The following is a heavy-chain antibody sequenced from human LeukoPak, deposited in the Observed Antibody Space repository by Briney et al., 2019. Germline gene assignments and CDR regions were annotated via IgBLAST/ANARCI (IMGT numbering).Heavy chain of an antibody. CDR3: ARDKERGARPGRFDY. J-gene: IGHJ4*02. D-gene: IGHD1-26*01. Sequence: ASVKVSCKASGGTFSSYPISWVRQAPGQGLEWVGGIVPIFGKPTYAERFQGRVTITADESTSTADMELSSLTSDDTAVYYCARDKERGARPGRFDYWGQGTLVTVSS. CDR2: IVPIFGKP. V-gene: IGHV1-69*13. CDR1: GGTFSSYP.